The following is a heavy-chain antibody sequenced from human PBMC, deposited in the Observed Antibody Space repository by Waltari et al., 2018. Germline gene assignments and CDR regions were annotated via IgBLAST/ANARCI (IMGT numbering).Heavy chain of an antibody. D-gene: IGHD3-10*01. Sequence: QVQLVQSGAEVKKPGASVKVSCKASGYTFTSYDINWVRQATGQGLEWMGWMNPNRGNTGYAQKFQGRVTMTRNTSISTAYMELSSLRSEDTAVYYCARGSCYYGSGRKYGMDVWGQGTTVTVSS. CDR3: ARGSCYYGSGRKYGMDV. J-gene: IGHJ6*02. CDR2: MNPNRGNT. CDR1: GYTFTSYD. V-gene: IGHV1-8*01.